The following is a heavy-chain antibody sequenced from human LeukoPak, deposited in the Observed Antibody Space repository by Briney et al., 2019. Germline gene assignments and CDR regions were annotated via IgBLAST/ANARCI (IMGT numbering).Heavy chain of an antibody. Sequence: PGGSLRLSCAASGFTFSNAGINWVRQPPGKELEWVGRIKSKTDGGTTDDVAPVKGRFIISRDDSKNTLYLQMNSLKTEDTAMYYCTTDDILTGYHTFDYWGQGTLVTVSS. CDR1: GFTFSNAG. J-gene: IGHJ4*02. V-gene: IGHV3-15*01. D-gene: IGHD3-9*01. CDR3: TTDDILTGYHTFDY. CDR2: IKSKTDGGTT.